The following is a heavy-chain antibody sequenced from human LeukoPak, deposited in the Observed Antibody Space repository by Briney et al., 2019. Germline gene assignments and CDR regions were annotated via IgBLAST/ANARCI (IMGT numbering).Heavy chain of an antibody. CDR1: EFTFSNAW. CDR3: TTGKLAVAGKGAWEKYYFDY. J-gene: IGHJ4*02. D-gene: IGHD6-19*01. CDR2: IKSKTDGGTT. V-gene: IGHV3-15*01. Sequence: GGSLRLSCAASEFTFSNAWMSWVRQAPGKGLEWVGRIKSKTDGGTTDYAAPVKGRFTISRDDSKNTLYLQMNSLKTEDTAVYYCTTGKLAVAGKGAWEKYYFDYWGQGTLVTVSS.